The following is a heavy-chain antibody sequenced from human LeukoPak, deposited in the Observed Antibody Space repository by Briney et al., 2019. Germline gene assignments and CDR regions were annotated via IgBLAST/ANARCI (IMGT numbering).Heavy chain of an antibody. J-gene: IGHJ4*02. V-gene: IGHV3-23*01. CDR1: GFTFSSYA. Sequence: GGSLRLSCAASGFTFSSYAMSWVRQAPGKGLEWVSAISGSGGSTYYADSVKGRFTISRDNSKNTLYLQMTSLRAEDTAVYYCARKAGTVVTTYYFDYWGQGTLVTVSS. CDR3: ARKAGTVVTTYYFDY. D-gene: IGHD4-23*01. CDR2: ISGSGGST.